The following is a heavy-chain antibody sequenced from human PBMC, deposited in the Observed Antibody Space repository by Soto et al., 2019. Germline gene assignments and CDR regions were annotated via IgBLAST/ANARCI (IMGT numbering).Heavy chain of an antibody. CDR1: GDSVSSSNVA. D-gene: IGHD2-2*01. J-gene: IGHJ4*02. V-gene: IGHV6-1*01. CDR3: ARDLHCSSAGCSIDY. Sequence: SQTLSLTCAISGDSVSSSNVAWNWIRQSPLRGLEWLGRTFYRSQWYHDYAGSMKVRITIDPDTSKNQFSLQLNSVTPEDTGIYYCARDLHCSSAGCSIDYWGQGALVTVSS. CDR2: TFYRSQWYH.